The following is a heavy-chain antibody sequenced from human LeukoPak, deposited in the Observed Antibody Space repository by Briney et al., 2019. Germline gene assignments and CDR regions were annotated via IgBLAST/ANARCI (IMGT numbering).Heavy chain of an antibody. CDR1: GGSISSYY. CDR3: ARDEGVYPPGY. CDR2: IYPSGST. Sequence: SETLSLTCTVSGGSISSYYWSWIRQPAGKGLEWIGRIYPSGSTNYNPSLRSRVTMSVDASKNHFSLKLTSVTAADTAVYYCARDEGVYPPGYWSQGTLVTVSS. V-gene: IGHV4-4*07. J-gene: IGHJ4*02. D-gene: IGHD2-8*01.